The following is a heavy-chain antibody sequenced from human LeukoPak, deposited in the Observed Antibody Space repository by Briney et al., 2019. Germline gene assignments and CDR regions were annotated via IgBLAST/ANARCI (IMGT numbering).Heavy chain of an antibody. CDR2: ISAHNANT. CDR3: ARGGGLVPGAWFDP. J-gene: IGHJ5*02. Sequence: ASVKVSCKASGNTFTSSVISWVRQAPGQGLEWMGWISAHNANTNYAQELQGRVTMTTDTSTNTAYLELRSLRSDDTAVYYCARGGGLVPGAWFDPWGQGTLVTVSS. V-gene: IGHV1-18*01. D-gene: IGHD6-19*01. CDR1: GNTFTSSV.